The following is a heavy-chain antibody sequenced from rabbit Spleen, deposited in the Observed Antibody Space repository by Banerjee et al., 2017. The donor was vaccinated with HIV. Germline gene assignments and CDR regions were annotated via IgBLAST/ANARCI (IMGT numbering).Heavy chain of an antibody. J-gene: IGHJ4*01. CDR2: IDTGRGRS. CDR3: AGTIINDFPYVVPTLNL. D-gene: IGHD1-1*01. CDR1: GFDFSSSYY. V-gene: IGHV1S45*01. Sequence: QEQLVESGGGLVQPEGSLTLTCTASGFDFSSSYYMCWVRQAPGKGLEWIGCIDTGRGRSYYASWAKGRFTISKTSSTTVTLQMTSLTAAETATYFCAGTIINDFPYVVPTLNLWGPGTLVTVS.